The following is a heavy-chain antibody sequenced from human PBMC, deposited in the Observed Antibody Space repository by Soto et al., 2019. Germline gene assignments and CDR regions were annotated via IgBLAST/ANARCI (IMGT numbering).Heavy chain of an antibody. D-gene: IGHD2-21*02. CDR1: GYPFTDYF. CDR3: ARELYSCGGDCPYNMDY. J-gene: IGHJ4*02. Sequence: ASVKVSCKTSGYPFTDYFIHWVRQAPGQGLEWMGIISLYHHSTSYAQKFQGRLTVTADTSTTTVYMDLSSLTSEDSAVYWCARELYSCGGDCPYNMDYWGQCTLVTVSS. CDR2: ISLYHHST. V-gene: IGHV1-46*01.